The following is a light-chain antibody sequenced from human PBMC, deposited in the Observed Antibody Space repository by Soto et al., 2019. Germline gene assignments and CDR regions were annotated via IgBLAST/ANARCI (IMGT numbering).Light chain of an antibody. CDR3: QQYNSYSWT. Sequence: DTLMTQSPSTLSASVGDRVTITCRASQSISSWLAWYQQKPGKAPKLLIYDASSLESGVPSRFSGSGSGTEFNLTISSLQPDDFATYYCQQYNSYSWTFGQGTKVEIK. CDR2: DAS. J-gene: IGKJ1*01. CDR1: QSISSW. V-gene: IGKV1-5*01.